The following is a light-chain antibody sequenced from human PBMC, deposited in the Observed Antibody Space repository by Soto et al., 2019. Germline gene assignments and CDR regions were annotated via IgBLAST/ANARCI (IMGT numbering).Light chain of an antibody. CDR3: QQYHTSLLT. CDR1: QSVSSSY. Sequence: EIVLTQAPGTLSLSPGERSTLSCRASQSVSSSYLAWYQQRHGQAPRXXIYDASNRATGIPARFSGSGSGTDLTITISRLEPEDFEVYYCQQYHTSLLTFGGGTKVDIK. CDR2: DAS. J-gene: IGKJ4*01. V-gene: IGKV3-20*01.